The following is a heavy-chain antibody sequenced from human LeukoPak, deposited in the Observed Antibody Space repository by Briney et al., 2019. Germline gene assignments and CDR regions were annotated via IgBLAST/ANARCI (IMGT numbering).Heavy chain of an antibody. CDR1: GYSFTSYW. CDR2: IYPGDSDT. Sequence: GESLKISCKGSGYSFTSYWIGWVRQMPGKGLEWMGIIYPGDSDTRYSPSFQGQVTISADKSISTAYLQWSSLKASATAMYYCATRRRGSGSYPYYFDYWGQGTLVTVSS. V-gene: IGHV5-51*01. CDR3: ATRRRGSGSYPYYFDY. J-gene: IGHJ4*02. D-gene: IGHD1-26*01.